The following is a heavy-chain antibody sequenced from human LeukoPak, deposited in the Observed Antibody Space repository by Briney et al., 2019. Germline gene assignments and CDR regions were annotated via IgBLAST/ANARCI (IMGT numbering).Heavy chain of an antibody. CDR1: GYTFTGYY. CDR3: ASLTGRGLFLFDY. Sequence: ASVKVSCKASGYTFTGYYMHWVGQAPGQGLEWMGWINPNSGGTNYAQKFQGRVTMTRDTSISTAYMELSRLRSDDTAVYYCASLTGRGLFLFDYWGQGTLVTVSS. CDR2: INPNSGGT. V-gene: IGHV1-2*02. J-gene: IGHJ4*02. D-gene: IGHD7-27*01.